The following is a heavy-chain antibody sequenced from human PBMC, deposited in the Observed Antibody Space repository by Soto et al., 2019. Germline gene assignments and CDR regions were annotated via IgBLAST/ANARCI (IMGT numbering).Heavy chain of an antibody. CDR3: ARPTREYYYDSSGYYPDSYYYYGMDV. V-gene: IGHV5-51*01. Sequence: GESLKISCKGSGYSFTSYWIGWVRQMPGKGLEWMGIIYPGDSDTRYSPSFQGQVTISADKSISTAYLPWSSLKASDTAMYYCARPTREYYYDSSGYYPDSYYYYGMDVWGQGTTVTVSS. CDR2: IYPGDSDT. J-gene: IGHJ6*02. CDR1: GYSFTSYW. D-gene: IGHD3-22*01.